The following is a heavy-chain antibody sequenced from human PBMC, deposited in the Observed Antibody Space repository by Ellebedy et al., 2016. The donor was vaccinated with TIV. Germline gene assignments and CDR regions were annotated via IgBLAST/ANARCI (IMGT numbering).Heavy chain of an antibody. CDR3: AKDFSSGPSGSDY. J-gene: IGHJ4*02. D-gene: IGHD3-10*01. V-gene: IGHV3-23*01. CDR1: GFTFSSYA. CDR2: ISGSGGST. Sequence: GGSLRLSXAASGFTFSSYAMSWVRQAPGKGLEWVSAISGSGGSTYYADSVKGRFTISRDNSKNTLYLQMNNLRAEDTAVYYCAKDFSSGPSGSDYWGQGTLVTVSS.